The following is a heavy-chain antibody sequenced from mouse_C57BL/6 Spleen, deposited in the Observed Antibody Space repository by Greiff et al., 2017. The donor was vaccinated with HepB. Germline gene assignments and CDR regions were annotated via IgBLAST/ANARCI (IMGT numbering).Heavy chain of an antibody. CDR3: ARRGWDYAMDY. J-gene: IGHJ4*01. Sequence: EVKLVESGGDLVKPGGSLKLSCAASGFTFSSYGMSWVRQTPDKRLEWVATISSGGSYTYYPDSVKGRFTISRDNAKNTLYLQMSSLKSEDTAMYYCARRGWDYAMDYWGQGTSVTVSS. D-gene: IGHD3-3*01. CDR2: ISSGGSYT. CDR1: GFTFSSYG. V-gene: IGHV5-6*02.